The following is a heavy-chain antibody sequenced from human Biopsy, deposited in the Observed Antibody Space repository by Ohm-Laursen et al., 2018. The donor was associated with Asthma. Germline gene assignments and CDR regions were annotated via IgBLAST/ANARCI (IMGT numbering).Heavy chain of an antibody. CDR3: VKDIRLQLWGFDS. V-gene: IGHV3-9*01. CDR2: VCWNSGSI. J-gene: IGHJ4*02. Sequence: SLRLSCAAPGFTFDDYAMHWVRQAPGKGLEWVSGVCWNSGSIDYADSVKGRSTISRDNAKNSLYLQMNSLRGADTALYYCVKDIRLQLWGFDSWGQGTLVTVSS. D-gene: IGHD6-13*01. CDR1: GFTFDDYA.